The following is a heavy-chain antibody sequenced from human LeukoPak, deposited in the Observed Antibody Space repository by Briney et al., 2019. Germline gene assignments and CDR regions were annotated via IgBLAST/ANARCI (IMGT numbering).Heavy chain of an antibody. J-gene: IGHJ4*02. CDR1: GGSISSGDYY. CDR2: IYYSGST. CDR3: ASSWYRAYYFDY. D-gene: IGHD6-13*01. V-gene: IGHV4-30-4*01. Sequence: KTSETLSLTCTVSGGSISSGDYYWSWIRQPPGKGLEWIGYIYYSGSTYYNPSLKSRVTISVDTSKNQFSLKLSSVTAADTAVYYCASSWYRAYYFDYWGQGTLVTVSS.